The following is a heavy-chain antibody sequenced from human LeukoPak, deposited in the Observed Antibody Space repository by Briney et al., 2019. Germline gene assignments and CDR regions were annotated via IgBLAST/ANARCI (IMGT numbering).Heavy chain of an antibody. CDR3: ARGGGSGSYYEYYFDY. V-gene: IGHV4-30-2*01. Sequence: TLSLSCAVSGGSVRSGDYSWSWIRQPPGKGLEWIGYIYQSGSTYYNPSLKSRVTISVDRSKNQFSLKLSSVTAADTAFYYCARGGGSGSYYEYYFDYWGQGTLVTVSS. J-gene: IGHJ4*02. CDR1: GGSVRSGDYS. D-gene: IGHD3-10*01. CDR2: IYQSGST.